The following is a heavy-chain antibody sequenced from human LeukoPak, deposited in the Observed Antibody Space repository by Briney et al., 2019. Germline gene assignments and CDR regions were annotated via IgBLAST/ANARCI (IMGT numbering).Heavy chain of an antibody. CDR2: IIPIFGTA. Sequence: SVKVSCKASGYTFTSYDINWVRQAPGQGLEWMGGIIPIFGTANYAQKFQGRVTITTDESTSTAYMELSSLRSEDTAVYYCASLYCTNGVCYYGWFDPWGQGTLVTVSS. CDR3: ASLYCTNGVCYYGWFDP. V-gene: IGHV1-69*05. CDR1: GYTFTSYD. J-gene: IGHJ5*02. D-gene: IGHD2-8*01.